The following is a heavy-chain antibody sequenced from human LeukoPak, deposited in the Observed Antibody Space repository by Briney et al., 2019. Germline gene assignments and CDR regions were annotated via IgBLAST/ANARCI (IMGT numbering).Heavy chain of an antibody. CDR2: IYHTGTT. CDR3: AAWGVDYGGNFDYSDY. CDR1: GGSIMTTHW. V-gene: IGHV4-4*02. Sequence: SGTLSLTCAVSGGSIMTTHWWSWVRQPPGKGLEWIGEIYHTGTTNYSPSLKSRLIISVDTSTNQFSLKLSSVSAADTATYYCAAWGVDYGGNFDYSDYWGQGTLVTVSA. J-gene: IGHJ4*02. D-gene: IGHD4-23*01.